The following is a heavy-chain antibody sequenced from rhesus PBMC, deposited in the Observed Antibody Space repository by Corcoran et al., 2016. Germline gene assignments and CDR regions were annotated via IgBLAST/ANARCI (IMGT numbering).Heavy chain of an antibody. D-gene: IGHD5-42*01. CDR2: INGNSGST. J-gene: IGHJ4*01. V-gene: IGHV4-80*01. Sequence: QVQLQESGPGLVKPSETLSLPCAVSGGSFSTYWLTWFRQPPGRGLEWSWEINGNSGSTNYNPSLESRVTISKDASKNQFSLKLNSVTAADTAVYYCARYKGYSGYNYMYWGQGVLVTVSS. CDR3: ARYKGYSGYNYMY. CDR1: GGSFSTYW.